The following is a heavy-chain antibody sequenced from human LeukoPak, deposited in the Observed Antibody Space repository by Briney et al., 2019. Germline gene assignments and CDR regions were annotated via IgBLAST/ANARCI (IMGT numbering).Heavy chain of an antibody. CDR3: ARDPGTAFGYYYYYYMDV. CDR1: GGSFSGYY. Sequence: PSETLSLTCAVYGGSFSGYYWSWIRQPPGKGLEWIGEINHSGSTNYNPSLKSRVTISVDTSKNQFSLKLSSVTAADTAVYYCARDPGTAFGYYYYYYMDVWGKGTTVTVSS. V-gene: IGHV4-34*01. CDR2: INHSGST. D-gene: IGHD1-1*01. J-gene: IGHJ6*03.